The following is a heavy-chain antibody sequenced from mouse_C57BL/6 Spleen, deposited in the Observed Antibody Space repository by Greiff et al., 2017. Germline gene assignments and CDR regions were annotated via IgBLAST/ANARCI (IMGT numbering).Heavy chain of an antibody. Sequence: VKLQESGAELVKPGASVKISCKASGYAFSSYWMNWVKQRPGKGLEWIGQIYPGDGDTNYNGKFTGKATLTADKSSSTAYMQLSSLTSEDSAVYFCARAGGYYFDYWGQGTTVTVSS. J-gene: IGHJ2*01. CDR2: IYPGDGDT. V-gene: IGHV1-80*01. CDR1: GYAFSSYW. D-gene: IGHD3-1*01. CDR3: ARAGGYYFDY.